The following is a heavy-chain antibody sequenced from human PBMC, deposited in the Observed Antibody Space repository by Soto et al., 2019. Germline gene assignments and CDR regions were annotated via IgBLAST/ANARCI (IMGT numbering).Heavy chain of an antibody. CDR3: AREVLRYFDWLDGEGY. J-gene: IGHJ4*02. V-gene: IGHV1-18*01. D-gene: IGHD3-9*01. CDR1: GYTFTSYG. Sequence: QVQLVKYGAEVKKPGAAVKVSCKASGYTFTSYGISWVRQAPGQGLEWMGWISAYNGNTNYARKLQGRVTMTTDTSTSTADMELRRLRSDDTAVYYCAREVLRYFDWLDGEGYWGQGTLVTVSS. CDR2: ISAYNGNT.